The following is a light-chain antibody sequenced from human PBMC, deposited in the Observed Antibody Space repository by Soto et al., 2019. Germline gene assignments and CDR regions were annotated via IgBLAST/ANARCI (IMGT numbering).Light chain of an antibody. V-gene: IGLV2-14*01. CDR1: SSDVGGYNY. J-gene: IGLJ1*01. CDR2: DVS. Sequence: QSVLTQPASVSGSPGQSITTSCTGTSSDVGGYNYVSWYQQHPGKAPKLMIYDVSNRPSGVSNRFSGSKSGNTASLTISGLQAEDEAEYYCSSYTSSSTYVFGTGTKVTVL. CDR3: SSYTSSSTYV.